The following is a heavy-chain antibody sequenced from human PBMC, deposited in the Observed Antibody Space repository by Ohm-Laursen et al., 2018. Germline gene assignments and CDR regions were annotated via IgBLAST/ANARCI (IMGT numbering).Heavy chain of an antibody. J-gene: IGHJ4*02. CDR1: GFTFSNAW. Sequence: GSLRLSCAASGFTFSNAWMSWVRQAPGKGLEWVGRIKSKTDGGTTDYAAPVKGRFTISRDDSKNTLYLQMNSLKTEDTAVYYCTTRYSGSQLGYRYYFDYWGQGTLVTVSS. D-gene: IGHD1-26*01. CDR2: IKSKTDGGTT. CDR3: TTRYSGSQLGYRYYFDY. V-gene: IGHV3-15*01.